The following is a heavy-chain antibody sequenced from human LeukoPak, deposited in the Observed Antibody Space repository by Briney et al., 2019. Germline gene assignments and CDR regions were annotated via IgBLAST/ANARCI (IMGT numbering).Heavy chain of an antibody. CDR2: IYYSGST. CDR3: AAPHYYDSSGYYY. J-gene: IGHJ4*02. CDR1: GGSISSSVYY. Sequence: PSETLSLTCTVSGGSISSSVYYWGWIRQPPGKGLEWIGIIYYSGSTYYNPSLKSRVTISVDTSKNQFSLKLSSVTAADTAVYYCAAPHYYDSSGYYYWGQGTLVTVSS. D-gene: IGHD3-22*01. V-gene: IGHV4-39*07.